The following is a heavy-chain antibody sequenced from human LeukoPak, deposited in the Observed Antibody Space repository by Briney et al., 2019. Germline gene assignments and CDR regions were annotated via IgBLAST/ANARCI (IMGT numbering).Heavy chain of an antibody. CDR1: GGSISSSSYY. Sequence: KPSETLSLTCTVSGGSISSSSYYWGWIRQPLGKGLEWIGSIYYSGSTYYNPSLKSRVTVSVDTSKNQFSLKLSSVTAADTAVYYCARPIIAVAGNAFDIWGQGTMVTVSS. V-gene: IGHV4-39*01. D-gene: IGHD6-19*01. J-gene: IGHJ3*02. CDR3: ARPIIAVAGNAFDI. CDR2: IYYSGST.